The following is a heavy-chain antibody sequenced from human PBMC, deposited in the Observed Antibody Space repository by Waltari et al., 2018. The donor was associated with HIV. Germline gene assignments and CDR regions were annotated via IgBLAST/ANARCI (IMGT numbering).Heavy chain of an antibody. Sequence: EVQLVESGGGLVQPGGSLSLSCAASGFSVSDIYISWVRMAPGKGLQWVSVLYTEGRTQYMDSVKGRFTIFRDDSKNTLYLQMNSLRVDDTAIYYCARMKRSYGSGQSRYFYFGMDVWGQGTTVIISS. J-gene: IGHJ6*02. CDR3: ARMKRSYGSGQSRYFYFGMDV. D-gene: IGHD3-10*01. V-gene: IGHV3-53*01. CDR1: GFSVSDIY. CDR2: LYTEGRT.